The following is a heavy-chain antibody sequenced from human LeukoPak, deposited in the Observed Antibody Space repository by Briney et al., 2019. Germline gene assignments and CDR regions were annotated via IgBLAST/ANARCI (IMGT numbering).Heavy chain of an antibody. V-gene: IGHV4-34*01. Sequence: SETLSLTCAVYGGSFSGYYWSWIRQPPGKGLEWIGEINHSGSTNYNPSLKSRVTISVDTSKKQLSLKLSSVTAADTAVYYSARDGAYDSSGYLYFQHWGQGTLVTVS. J-gene: IGHJ1*01. CDR1: GGSFSGYY. CDR2: INHSGST. D-gene: IGHD3-22*01. CDR3: ARDGAYDSSGYLYFQH.